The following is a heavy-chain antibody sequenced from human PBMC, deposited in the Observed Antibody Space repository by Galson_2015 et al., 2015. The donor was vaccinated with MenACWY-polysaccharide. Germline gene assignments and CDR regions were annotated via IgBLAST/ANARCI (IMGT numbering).Heavy chain of an antibody. D-gene: IGHD3-9*01. Sequence: SLRLSCAASGFTFDDYAMHWVRQAPGKGLEWVSGISWNSGSIGYADSVKGRFTISRDNAKNSLYLQMNSLRAEDTALYYCAKDGNYDILTGYHGDAFDIWGQGTMVTVSS. CDR3: AKDGNYDILTGYHGDAFDI. CDR2: ISWNSGSI. J-gene: IGHJ3*02. V-gene: IGHV3-9*01. CDR1: GFTFDDYA.